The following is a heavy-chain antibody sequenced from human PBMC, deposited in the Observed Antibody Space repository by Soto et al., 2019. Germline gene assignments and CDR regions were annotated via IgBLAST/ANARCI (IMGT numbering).Heavy chain of an antibody. J-gene: IGHJ6*02. D-gene: IGHD5-18*01. Sequence: QVQLVQSGAEVKKPGSSVKVSCKASGGTFSSYDISWVRQAPGQGLEWMGGIIPIFGTANYAQKFQGRVTITADESTSTAYMELISLSSEDTAVYYCASRPVDTAMDASYYYYYYGMDVWGQGTTVTVSS. V-gene: IGHV1-69*01. CDR2: IIPIFGTA. CDR3: ASRPVDTAMDASYYYYYYGMDV. CDR1: GGTFSSYD.